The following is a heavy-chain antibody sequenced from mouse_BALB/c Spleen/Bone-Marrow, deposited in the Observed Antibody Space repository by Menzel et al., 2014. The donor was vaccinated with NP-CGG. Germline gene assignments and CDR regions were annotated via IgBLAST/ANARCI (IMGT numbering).Heavy chain of an antibody. CDR3: ARWEYYAMGY. V-gene: IGHV14-3*02. CDR1: GFNIKDTY. CDR2: IDPANGNT. J-gene: IGHJ4*01. Sequence: EVQLQQFGAELVKPGASVKLSCTASGFNIKDTYMHWVKQRPEQGLEWIGRIDPANGNTKYDPKFQGKATITADTSSNTAYLQLSSLTSEDTAVYYCARWEYYAMGYWGQGTSVTVSS. D-gene: IGHD4-1*01.